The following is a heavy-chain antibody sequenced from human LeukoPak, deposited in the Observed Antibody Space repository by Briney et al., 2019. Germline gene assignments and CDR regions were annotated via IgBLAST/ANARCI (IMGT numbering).Heavy chain of an antibody. D-gene: IGHD4-17*01. CDR2: ISSSSHI. V-gene: IGHV3-21*01. CDR3: ASATTVTDY. J-gene: IGHJ4*02. Sequence: GGSLRLSCAASGFTFSSYSMNWVRQAPGKGLEWVSSISSSSHIYYADSAKGRFTISRDNAKNSLYLQMNSLRAEDTAVYYCASATTVTDYWGQGTLVTVSS. CDR1: GFTFSSYS.